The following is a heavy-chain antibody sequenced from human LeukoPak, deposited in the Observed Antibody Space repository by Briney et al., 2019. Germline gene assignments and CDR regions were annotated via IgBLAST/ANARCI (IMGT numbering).Heavy chain of an antibody. CDR3: AREGGDGDYVFDY. CDR2: INPNSGGT. J-gene: IGHJ4*02. D-gene: IGHD4-17*01. CDR1: GYTFTGYY. V-gene: IGHV1-2*02. Sequence: ASVKASCKASGYTFTGYYMHWVRQAPGQGLEWMGWINPNSGGTNYAQKFQGRVTMTRDTSISTAYMELSRLRSDDTAVYYCAREGGDGDYVFDYWGQGTLVTVSS.